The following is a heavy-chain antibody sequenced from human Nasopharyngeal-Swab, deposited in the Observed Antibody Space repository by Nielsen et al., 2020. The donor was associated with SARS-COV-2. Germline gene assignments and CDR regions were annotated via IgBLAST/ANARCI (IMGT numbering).Heavy chain of an antibody. CDR3: ARRAGDAFDM. CDR2: ISSSRDSYI. J-gene: IGHJ3*02. V-gene: IGHV3-21*01. Sequence: GGSLRLSCAASGLTFSTYSMHWVRQAPGKGLQWVSSISSSRDSYIYYADSVKGRFTISRDNAENSLYLQMNNLRDDDTAVYYCARRAGDAFDMWGRGTMVTVSS. CDR1: GLTFSTYS.